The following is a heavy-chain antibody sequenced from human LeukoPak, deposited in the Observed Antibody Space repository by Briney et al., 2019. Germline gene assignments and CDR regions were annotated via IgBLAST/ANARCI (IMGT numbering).Heavy chain of an antibody. J-gene: IGHJ4*02. V-gene: IGHV4-30-4*08. Sequence: SETLSLTCTVSGGSISSSSYYWGWIRQPPGKGLEWIGYIYYSGSTYYNPSLKSRVTISVDTSKNQFSLKLSSVTAADTAVYYCARDQGYSYGLDYWGQGTLVTVSS. D-gene: IGHD5-18*01. CDR3: ARDQGYSYGLDY. CDR1: GGSISSSSYY. CDR2: IYYSGST.